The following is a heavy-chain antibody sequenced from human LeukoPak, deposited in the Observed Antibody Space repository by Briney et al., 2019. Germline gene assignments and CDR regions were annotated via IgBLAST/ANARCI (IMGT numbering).Heavy chain of an antibody. CDR1: GFTFSSYS. D-gene: IGHD5-12*01. V-gene: IGHV3-21*01. J-gene: IGHJ6*03. CDR3: ARDPESGHDIYMDV. Sequence: GGSLRLSCAASGFTFSSYSMNWVRQAPGKGLEWVSSISSSSSYIYYADSVKGRFTISRDNAKNSLYLQMNSLRAEDTAVYYCARDPESGHDIYMDVWGKGTTVTVSS. CDR2: ISSSSSYI.